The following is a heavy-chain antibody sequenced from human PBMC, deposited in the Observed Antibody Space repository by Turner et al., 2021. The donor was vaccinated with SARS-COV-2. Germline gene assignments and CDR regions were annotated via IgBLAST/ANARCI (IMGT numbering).Heavy chain of an antibody. CDR1: GFTFSSQS. CDR3: VHDLHTPMLAF. Sequence: EIQLMESGGGLVQPGESLRLYCSASGFTFSSQSMHWVRQAPGKGLEYVAAIGPNGNGPYYADSVKGRFTISRDNSKNALYRQMSSLRADDTAVDYCVHDLHTPMLAFWGQGALVTVSS. CDR2: IGPNGNGP. V-gene: IGHV3-64D*06. J-gene: IGHJ4*02. D-gene: IGHD5-18*01.